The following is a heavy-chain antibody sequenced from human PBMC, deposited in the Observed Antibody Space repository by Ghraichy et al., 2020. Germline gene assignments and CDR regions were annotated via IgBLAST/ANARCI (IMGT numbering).Heavy chain of an antibody. CDR3: AKNSYESGGFFGWGLNYAMDV. J-gene: IGHJ6*02. V-gene: IGHV1-46*03. CDR2: INPNDGTT. D-gene: IGHD3-22*01. CDR1: GYTFRNHY. Sequence: ASVKVSCRTSGYTFRNHYLYWIRQGPGQGLEWMGIINPNDGTTKYAQNFQGRITMTGDTSTSKVYMELSRLTPEDTAMYYCAKNSYESGGFFGWGLNYAMDVWGQGTTVIVSS.